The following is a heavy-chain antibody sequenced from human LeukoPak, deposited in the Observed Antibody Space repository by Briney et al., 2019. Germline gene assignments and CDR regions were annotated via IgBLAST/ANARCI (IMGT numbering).Heavy chain of an antibody. CDR3: VRGVVITSWYYGMDV. Sequence: AASVKVSCKASGYTFTGYYMHWVRQAPGQGLEWMGWINPNSGGTNYAQKFQGRVTMTRDTSISTAYMELSRLRSDDTAVYYCVRGVVITSWYYGMDVWGQGTTVTVSS. V-gene: IGHV1-2*02. D-gene: IGHD3-22*01. CDR2: INPNSGGT. J-gene: IGHJ6*02. CDR1: GYTFTGYY.